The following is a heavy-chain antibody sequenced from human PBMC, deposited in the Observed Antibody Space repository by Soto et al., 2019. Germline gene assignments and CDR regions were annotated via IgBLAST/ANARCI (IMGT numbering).Heavy chain of an antibody. J-gene: IGHJ4*02. V-gene: IGHV3-30*18. CDR3: AKDSYSSGWYQYFDY. D-gene: IGHD6-19*01. CDR2: ISYDGSNK. Sequence: PGGSLRLSCAASGFTFSSYGMHWVRQAPGQGLEWVAVISYDGSNKYYADSVKGRFTISRDNSKNTLYLQMNSLRAEDTAVYYCAKDSYSSGWYQYFDYWGQGTLVTVS. CDR1: GFTFSSYG.